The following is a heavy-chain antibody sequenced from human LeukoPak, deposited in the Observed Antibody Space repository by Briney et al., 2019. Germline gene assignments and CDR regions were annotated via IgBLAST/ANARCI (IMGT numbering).Heavy chain of an antibody. V-gene: IGHV1-18*01. CDR2: ISAYNGNT. D-gene: IGHD6-19*01. Sequence: GASVKVSCKASGYTFTSYGISWVRQAPGQGLEWMGWISAYNGNTNYAQKLQGRVTMTTDTSTSTAYMELRSLRSDDTAVYYCARDPSLIAVAGNSFDYWGQGTLVTVSS. CDR3: ARDPSLIAVAGNSFDY. CDR1: GYTFTSYG. J-gene: IGHJ4*02.